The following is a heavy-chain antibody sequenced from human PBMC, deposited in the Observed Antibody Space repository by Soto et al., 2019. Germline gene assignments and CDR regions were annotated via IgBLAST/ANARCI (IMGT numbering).Heavy chain of an antibody. D-gene: IGHD2-2*01. J-gene: IGHJ4*02. Sequence: SVTVSCKAYGGTFSSYAISWVRQAPGQGLEWMGGIIPIFGTANYAQKFQGRVTITADESTSTAYMELSSLRSEDTAVYYCASSTSRDGFPGRDYWGQGTMGTVSA. V-gene: IGHV1-69*13. CDR1: GGTFSSYA. CDR3: ASSTSRDGFPGRDY. CDR2: IIPIFGTA.